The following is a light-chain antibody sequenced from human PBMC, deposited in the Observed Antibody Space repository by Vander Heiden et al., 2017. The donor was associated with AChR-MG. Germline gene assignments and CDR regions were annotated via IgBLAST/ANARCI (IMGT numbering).Light chain of an antibody. V-gene: IGLV2-8*01. Sequence: QSALTQPPSASGSPGQSVTISCTGSSSDVGGQNYVSWYQHHPGKAPNLMIYEVNKRPSGVPDRFSGSKSGNTASLTVSGLQAEDEGDYYCSSYGGSNNLVFGGGTKLTVL. CDR1: SSDVGGQNY. J-gene: IGLJ2*01. CDR3: SSYGGSNNLV. CDR2: EVN.